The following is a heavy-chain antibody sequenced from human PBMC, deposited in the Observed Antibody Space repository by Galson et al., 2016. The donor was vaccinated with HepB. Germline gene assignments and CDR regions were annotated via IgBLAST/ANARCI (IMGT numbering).Heavy chain of an antibody. V-gene: IGHV3-23*01. CDR3: AKGYTGYDYGDGFDI. Sequence: SLRLSCAASGLTFSNYAMSWVRQAPGKGLEWVSAISGSGTSTHYADSVKGRFSISRDNSKNTLYLQVNSLRAEDTAVYYCAKGYTGYDYGDGFDIWGQGTMATVSS. CDR1: GLTFSNYA. CDR2: ISGSGTST. J-gene: IGHJ3*02. D-gene: IGHD5-12*01.